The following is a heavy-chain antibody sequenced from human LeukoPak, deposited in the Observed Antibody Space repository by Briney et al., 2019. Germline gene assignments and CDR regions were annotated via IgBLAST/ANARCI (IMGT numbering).Heavy chain of an antibody. CDR3: ARVQFPYITMIVVVASSGDYYGMDV. J-gene: IGHJ6*02. D-gene: IGHD3-22*01. Sequence: ASVKVSCKASGYTFTSYGISWVRQAPGQGLEWMGWISAYNGNTNYAQKLQGRVTMTTDTSTSTAYMELRSLRSDDTAVYYCARVQFPYITMIVVVASSGDYYGMDVWGQGTTVTVSS. V-gene: IGHV1-18*01. CDR2: ISAYNGNT. CDR1: GYTFTSYG.